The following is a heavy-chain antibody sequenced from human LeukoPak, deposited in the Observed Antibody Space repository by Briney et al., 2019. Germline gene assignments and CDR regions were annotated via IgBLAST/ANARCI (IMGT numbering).Heavy chain of an antibody. Sequence: ASVKVSCKASGGTFSSYAISWVRQAPGQGLEWMGWISAYNGNTNYAQKLQGRVTMTTDTSTSTAYMELRSLRSDDTAVYYCARVAYNYDFWSGYINWFDPWGQGTLVTVSS. CDR3: ARVAYNYDFWSGYINWFDP. J-gene: IGHJ5*02. V-gene: IGHV1-18*01. CDR2: ISAYNGNT. CDR1: GGTFSSYA. D-gene: IGHD3-3*01.